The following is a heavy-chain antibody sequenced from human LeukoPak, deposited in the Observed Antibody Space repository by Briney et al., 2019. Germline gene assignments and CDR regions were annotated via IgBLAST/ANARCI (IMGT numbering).Heavy chain of an antibody. CDR2: IYYSGST. CDR1: GGSISSYY. Sequence: SETLSLTCTVSGGSISSYYWSLIRQPPGKGLEWIGYIYYSGSTNYNPSLKSRVTISVDTSKNQFSLKLSSVTAADTAVHYCARGKPAAMLGPWGQGTLVTVSS. V-gene: IGHV4-59*12. J-gene: IGHJ5*02. D-gene: IGHD2-2*01. CDR3: ARGKPAAMLGP.